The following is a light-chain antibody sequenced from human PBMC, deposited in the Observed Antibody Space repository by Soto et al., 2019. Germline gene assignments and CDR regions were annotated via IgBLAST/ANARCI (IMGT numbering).Light chain of an antibody. CDR3: YSAADNNAV. CDR2: KDS. Sequence: VLTQPPSVSVSPGQTARITCSGDVLAKKYARWFQQKPGQAPVLVIYKDSERPSGIPERFSGSSSGTTVTLTISGAQVEDEADYYCYSAADNNAVFGGGTQLTVL. J-gene: IGLJ7*01. V-gene: IGLV3-27*01. CDR1: VLAKKY.